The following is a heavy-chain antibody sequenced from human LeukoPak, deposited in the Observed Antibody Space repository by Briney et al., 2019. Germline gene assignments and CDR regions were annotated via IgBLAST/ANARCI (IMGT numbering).Heavy chain of an antibody. V-gene: IGHV1-58*01. Sequence: SVKVSCKASGFTFTSSAVQWVRQARGQRLEWIGWIVVGSGNTNYAQKFQERVTITRDMSTSTAYMELSSLRSEDTAVYYCAAATRSGSYYHGPYGMDVWGKETTVTVSP. CDR3: AAATRSGSYYHGPYGMDV. J-gene: IGHJ6*04. CDR1: GFTFTSSA. CDR2: IVVGSGNT. D-gene: IGHD3-10*01.